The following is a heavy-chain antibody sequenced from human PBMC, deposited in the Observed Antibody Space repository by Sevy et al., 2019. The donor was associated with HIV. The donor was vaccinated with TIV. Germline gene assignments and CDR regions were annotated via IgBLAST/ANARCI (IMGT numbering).Heavy chain of an antibody. Sequence: SETLSLTCTVSGYSISSGYYWGWIRQPPGKGLEWIGSIYHSGRTYYNPSLKSRVTISVDTSKNQFSLKLNSVTAADTAVYYCARVGMSIAAEYYFDYWGQGTLVTVSS. CDR3: ARVGMSIAAEYYFDY. J-gene: IGHJ4*02. V-gene: IGHV4-38-2*02. D-gene: IGHD6-6*01. CDR2: IYHSGRT. CDR1: GYSISSGYY.